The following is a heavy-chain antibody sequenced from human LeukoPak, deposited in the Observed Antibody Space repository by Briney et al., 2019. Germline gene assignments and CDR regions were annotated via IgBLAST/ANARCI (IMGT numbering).Heavy chain of an antibody. D-gene: IGHD3-16*01. Sequence: ASVKVSCKASGYTFTSYAMNWVRQAPGQGLEWMGWINTNTGNPPYAQGFTGGFVFSLDTSVSTAYLQISSLKAEDTAVYYCARDLVEGDTDAFDIWGQGTMVTVSS. V-gene: IGHV7-4-1*02. CDR3: ARDLVEGDTDAFDI. J-gene: IGHJ3*02. CDR2: INTNTGNP. CDR1: GYTFTSYA.